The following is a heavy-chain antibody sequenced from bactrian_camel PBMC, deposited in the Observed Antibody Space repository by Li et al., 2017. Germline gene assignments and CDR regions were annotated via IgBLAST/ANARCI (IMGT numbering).Heavy chain of an antibody. J-gene: IGHJ4*01. V-gene: IGHV3S28*01. D-gene: IGHD6*01. CDR3: VDDCYGSRYYLARRTNV. CDR1: GYTNRRYC. CDR2: IWTGDGRT. Sequence: QVQLVESGGGSVQAGGSLRLSCAVSGYTNRRYCMGWFRLTPHGTAREGIASIWTGDGRTDYAASVKGRFTIARDAAKNTLYLQMNSLKPEDTAMYYCVDDCYGSRYYLARRTNVWGQGTQVTVS.